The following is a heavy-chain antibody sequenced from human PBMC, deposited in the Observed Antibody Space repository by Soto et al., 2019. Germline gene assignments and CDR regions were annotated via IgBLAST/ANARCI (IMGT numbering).Heavy chain of an antibody. J-gene: IGHJ6*02. Sequence: QVQLVQSGAEVKKPRASVKVSCKASGYTFTSYGISWVRQAPGQGLEWMGWISAYNGNTNYAQKLQGRVTMTTDTSTSTAYMELRSLRSDDTAVYYCARDRFLVITMVRGVGSVWGQGTTVTVSS. D-gene: IGHD3-10*01. V-gene: IGHV1-18*04. CDR3: ARDRFLVITMVRGVGSV. CDR2: ISAYNGNT. CDR1: GYTFTSYG.